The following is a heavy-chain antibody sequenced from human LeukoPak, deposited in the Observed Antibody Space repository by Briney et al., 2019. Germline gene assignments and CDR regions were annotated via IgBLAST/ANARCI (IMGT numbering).Heavy chain of an antibody. V-gene: IGHV3-30*04. Sequence: GGSLRLSCAASGFTFSSYAMHWVRQAPGKGLEWVAVISYDGSNKYYADSVKGRFTISRDNSKNTLYLQMNSLRAEDTAVYYCARDEIRIAAAGFYFDHWGQGTLVTVSS. D-gene: IGHD6-13*01. CDR2: ISYDGSNK. CDR3: ARDEIRIAAAGFYFDH. CDR1: GFTFSSYA. J-gene: IGHJ4*02.